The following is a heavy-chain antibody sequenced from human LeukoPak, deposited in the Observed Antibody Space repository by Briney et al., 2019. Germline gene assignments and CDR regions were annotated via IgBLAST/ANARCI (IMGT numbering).Heavy chain of an antibody. D-gene: IGHD6-19*01. CDR3: AKFRGAVAALDY. CDR2: ISGSGGST. Sequence: SGGSLRLSCAASGFTFSSYAMSWVRQAPGKGLEWVSAISGSGGSTYYADSVKGRFTISRDNSKNTLYLQMNSLRAKDTAVYYCAKFRGAVAALDYWGQGTLVTVSS. J-gene: IGHJ4*02. CDR1: GFTFSSYA. V-gene: IGHV3-23*01.